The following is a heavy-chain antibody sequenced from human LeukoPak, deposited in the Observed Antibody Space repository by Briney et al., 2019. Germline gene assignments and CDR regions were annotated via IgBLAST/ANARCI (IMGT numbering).Heavy chain of an antibody. D-gene: IGHD6-19*01. Sequence: PSETLSLTCTVSGGSISSYYWSWIRQPPGKGLEWIGYIYYSGSTNYNPSLKSRVTISVDTSKNQFPLKLSSVTAADTAVYYCARDKSGWTWRHFDYWGQGTLVTVSS. CDR2: IYYSGST. V-gene: IGHV4-59*01. CDR1: GGSISSYY. CDR3: ARDKSGWTWRHFDY. J-gene: IGHJ4*02.